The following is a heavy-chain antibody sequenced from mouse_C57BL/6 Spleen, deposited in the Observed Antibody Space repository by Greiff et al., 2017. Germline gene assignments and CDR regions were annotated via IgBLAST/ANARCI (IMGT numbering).Heavy chain of an antibody. J-gene: IGHJ1*03. D-gene: IGHD1-1*01. CDR1: GYTFTDYN. Sequence: VQLKQSGPELVKPGASVKMSCKASGYTFTDYNMHWVKQSHGKSLEWIGYINPNNGGTSYNQKFKGKATLTVNKSSSTAYMELRSLTSEDSAVYYCARSIFITTVVGYFDVWGTGTTVTVSS. V-gene: IGHV1-22*01. CDR3: ARSIFITTVVGYFDV. CDR2: INPNNGGT.